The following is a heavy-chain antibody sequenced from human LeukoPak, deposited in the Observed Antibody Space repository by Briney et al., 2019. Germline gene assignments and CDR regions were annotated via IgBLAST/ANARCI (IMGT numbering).Heavy chain of an antibody. Sequence: GGSLRLSCAASGFTFSTYTMHWVRPAPGKGLEWVSYISSSSNTKYYADSVKGRFTISRDNAKNSLFLQMKSLRAEDTAVYYCATTSIAPPPDYWGLGTLVTVSS. J-gene: IGHJ4*02. V-gene: IGHV3-48*01. CDR3: ATTSIAPPPDY. CDR2: ISSSSNTK. D-gene: IGHD6-6*01. CDR1: GFTFSTYT.